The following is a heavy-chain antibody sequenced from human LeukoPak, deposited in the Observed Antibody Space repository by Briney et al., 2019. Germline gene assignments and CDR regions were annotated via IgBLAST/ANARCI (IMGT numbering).Heavy chain of an antibody. Sequence: ASVKVSCKASGYTFTGYYMHWVRQAPGQGLEWMGWINPNSGGTNYAQKFQGRVTMTRDTSISTAYMELSRLRSDDTAAYYCAKGYYYDSSGYPDAFDIWGQGTMVTVSS. J-gene: IGHJ3*02. D-gene: IGHD3-22*01. CDR3: AKGYYYDSSGYPDAFDI. CDR2: INPNSGGT. V-gene: IGHV1-2*02. CDR1: GYTFTGYY.